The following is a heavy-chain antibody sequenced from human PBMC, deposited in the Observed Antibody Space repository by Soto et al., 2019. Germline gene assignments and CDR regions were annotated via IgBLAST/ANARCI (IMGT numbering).Heavy chain of an antibody. CDR2: ISYDGSNK. CDR3: AKGINGDSYHDAFDI. D-gene: IGHD2-21*02. J-gene: IGHJ3*02. CDR1: GFTFSSYG. Sequence: GGSLRLSCAASGFTFSSYGMHWVRQAPGKGLEWVAVISYDGSNKYYADSVKGRFTISRDNSKNTLYLQMNSLRAEDTAVYYCAKGINGDSYHDAFDIWGQGTMVTVSS. V-gene: IGHV3-30*18.